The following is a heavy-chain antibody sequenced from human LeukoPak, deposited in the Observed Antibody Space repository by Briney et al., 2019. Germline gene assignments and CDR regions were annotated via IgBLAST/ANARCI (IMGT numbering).Heavy chain of an antibody. CDR1: GSTFSSYA. J-gene: IGHJ4*02. D-gene: IGHD3-10*01. CDR3: AREWFVRYYFDY. CDR2: ISYDGSNK. V-gene: IGHV3-30*04. Sequence: GGSLRLSCAASGSTFSSYAMHWVRQAPGKGLEWVAVISYDGSNKYYADSVKGRFTISRDNSKNTLYLQMNSLRAEDTAVYYCAREWFVRYYFDYWGQGTLVTVSS.